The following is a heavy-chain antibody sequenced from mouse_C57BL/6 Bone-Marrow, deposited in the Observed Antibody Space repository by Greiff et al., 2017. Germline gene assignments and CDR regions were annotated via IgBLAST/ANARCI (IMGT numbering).Heavy chain of an antibody. D-gene: IGHD2-3*01. CDR3: TRDGYYYAMDY. CDR2: IDPETGGT. CDR1: GYTFTDYE. V-gene: IGHV1-15*01. Sequence: QVQLQQSGAELVRPGASVTLSCKASGYTFTDYEMHWVKQTPVHGLEWIGAIDPETGGTAYHQKFKGKAILTADNSSSTAYMELRVLTSEDSAVYYCTRDGYYYAMDYWGQGTSVTVSS. J-gene: IGHJ4*01.